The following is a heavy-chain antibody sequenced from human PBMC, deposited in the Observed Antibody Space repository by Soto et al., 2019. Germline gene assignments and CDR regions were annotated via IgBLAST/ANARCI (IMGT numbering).Heavy chain of an antibody. V-gene: IGHV3-30-3*01. CDR3: VRSSPFDY. Sequence: GGSLRLSCAASGFTFSSYAMHWVRQAPGKGLEWVAVISYDGSNKYYADSVKGRFTISRDNSKNTLYLQMNSLGAEDTAVYYCVRSSPFDYWGQGTLVTVSS. CDR2: ISYDGSNK. J-gene: IGHJ4*02. CDR1: GFTFSSYA.